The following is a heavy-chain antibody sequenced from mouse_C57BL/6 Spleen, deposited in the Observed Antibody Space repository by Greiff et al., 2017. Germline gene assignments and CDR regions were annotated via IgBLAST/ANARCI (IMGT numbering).Heavy chain of an antibody. CDR1: GYAFSSYW. CDR3: ARSGRYDGVDY. J-gene: IGHJ2*01. D-gene: IGHD2-3*01. V-gene: IGHV1-80*01. CDR2: IYPGDGDT. Sequence: VQLQQSGAELVKPGASVKISCKASGYAFSSYWMNWVKQRPGKGLEWIGQIYPGDGDTNYNGKFKGKATLTADKSSSTAYMQLSSLTSEDSAVYFCARSGRYDGVDYWGQGTTLTVSS.